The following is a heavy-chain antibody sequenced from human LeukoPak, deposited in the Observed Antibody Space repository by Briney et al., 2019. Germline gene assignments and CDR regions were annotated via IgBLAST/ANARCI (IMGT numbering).Heavy chain of an antibody. D-gene: IGHD3-22*01. CDR3: AKDFQNYYYDSSGYYYVPDYFDY. J-gene: IGHJ4*02. V-gene: IGHV3-23*01. CDR1: GFAFSSYA. Sequence: GGSLRLSCAASGFAFSSYAMSWVRQAPGKGLEWVSAISGSGGSTYYADSVKSRFTISRDNSKNTLYLQMNSLRAEDTAVYYCAKDFQNYYYDSSGYYYVPDYFDYWGQGTLVTISS. CDR2: ISGSGGST.